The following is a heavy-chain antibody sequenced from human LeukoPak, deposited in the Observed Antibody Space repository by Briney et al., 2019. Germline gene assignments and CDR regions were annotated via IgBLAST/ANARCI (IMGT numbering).Heavy chain of an antibody. D-gene: IGHD3-22*01. CDR1: GYTFTSYY. CDR3: ARARKTHYYDSSGYLAY. J-gene: IGHJ4*02. CDR2: INPSGGST. V-gene: IGHV1-46*01. Sequence: ASVKVSCKASGYTFTSYYMHWVRQAPGQGLEWMRIINPSGGSTSYAQKFQGRVTMTRDTSTSTVYMELSSLRSEDTAVYYCARARKTHYYDSSGYLAYWGQGTLVTVSS.